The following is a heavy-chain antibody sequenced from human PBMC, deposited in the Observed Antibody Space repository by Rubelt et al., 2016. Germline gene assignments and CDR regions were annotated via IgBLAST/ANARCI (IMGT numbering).Heavy chain of an antibody. Sequence: QVQLVQSGAEVKKPGSSVKVSCKASGGTFSSYAISWVRQAPGQGLEWMGRIIPILGIANYAQKFQGRVTITADKSTSTAYMELSSLRSEDTAVYYCATNIVVVPAAMWDYYYGMDVWGQGTTVTVSS. CDR1: GGTFSSYA. J-gene: IGHJ6*02. CDR3: ATNIVVVPAAMWDYYYGMDV. CDR2: IIPILGIA. D-gene: IGHD2-2*01. V-gene: IGHV1-69*09.